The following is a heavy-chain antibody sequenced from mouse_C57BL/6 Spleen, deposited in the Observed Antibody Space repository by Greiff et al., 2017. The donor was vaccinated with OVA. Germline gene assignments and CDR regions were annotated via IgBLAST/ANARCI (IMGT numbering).Heavy chain of an antibody. CDR3: AKNYDYLYWYFDV. D-gene: IGHD2-4*01. V-gene: IGHV2-5*01. J-gene: IGHJ1*03. Sequence: VKLQESGPGLVQPSQSLSITCTVSGFSLTSYGVHWVRQSPGKGLEWLGVIWRGGSTDYNAAFMSRLSITKDNSKSQVFFKMNSLQADDTAIYYCAKNYDYLYWYFDVWGTETTVTVSS. CDR2: IWRGGST. CDR1: GFSLTSYG.